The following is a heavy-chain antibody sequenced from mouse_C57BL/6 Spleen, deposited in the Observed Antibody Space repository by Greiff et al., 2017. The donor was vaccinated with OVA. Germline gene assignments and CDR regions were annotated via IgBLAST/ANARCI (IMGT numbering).Heavy chain of an antibody. J-gene: IGHJ2*01. CDR2: INPNNGGT. CDR1: GYTFTDYY. D-gene: IGHD1-1*01. CDR3: ARSHYYGSREYFDY. Sequence: EVQLQQSGPELVKPGASVKISCKASGYTFTDYYMNWVKQSHGKSLEWIGDINPNNGGTSYNQKFKGKATLTVDKSSSTAYMELRSLTSEDSAVYYCARSHYYGSREYFDYWGQGTTLTVSS. V-gene: IGHV1-26*01.